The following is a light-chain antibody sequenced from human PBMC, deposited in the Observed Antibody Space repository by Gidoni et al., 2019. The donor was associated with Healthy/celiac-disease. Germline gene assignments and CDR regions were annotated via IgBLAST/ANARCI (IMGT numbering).Light chain of an antibody. V-gene: IGKV2D-29*01. CDR1: QSLRHSDGKTY. J-gene: IGKJ1*01. Sequence: DSVMTQTPHALSVTPGQPASISCKSRQSLRHSDGKTYLYWYLQKPGQPPQLLIYEVSNRFSGVPDRFRGCCSVTDFTLNISRVEAEALGVYYCLQRIQLPLTFGQGTQVEIK. CDR2: EVS. CDR3: LQRIQLPLT.